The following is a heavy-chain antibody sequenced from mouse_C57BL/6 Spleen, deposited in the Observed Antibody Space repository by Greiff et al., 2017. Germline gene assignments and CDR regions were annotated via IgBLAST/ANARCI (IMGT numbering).Heavy chain of an antibody. D-gene: IGHD2-3*01. J-gene: IGHJ2*01. V-gene: IGHV1-42*01. CDR2: INPSTGGT. CDR3: ARLGDGYYFDY. Sequence: EVQLVESGPELVKPGASVKISCKASGYSFTGYYMNWVKQSPEKSLEWIGEINPSTGGTTYNQKFKAKATLTVDKSSSTAYMQLKSLTSEDSAVYYCARLGDGYYFDYWGQGTTLTVSS. CDR1: GYSFTGYY.